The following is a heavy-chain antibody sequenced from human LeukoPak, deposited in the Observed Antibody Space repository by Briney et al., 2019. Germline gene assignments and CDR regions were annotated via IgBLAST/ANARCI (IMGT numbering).Heavy chain of an antibody. D-gene: IGHD3-22*01. CDR2: ISAYNGNT. Sequence: GASVKVSCKASGYTFTSYGISWVRQAPGQGLEWMGWISAYNGNTNYAQKLQGRVTMTTDTSTSTAYMELRSLRSDDTAVYYCARGFPYDSSGAHFDYWGQGTLVTVSS. CDR3: ARGFPYDSSGAHFDY. V-gene: IGHV1-18*01. J-gene: IGHJ4*02. CDR1: GYTFTSYG.